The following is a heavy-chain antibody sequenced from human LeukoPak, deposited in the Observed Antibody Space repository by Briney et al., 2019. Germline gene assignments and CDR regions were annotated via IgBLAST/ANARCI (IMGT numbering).Heavy chain of an antibody. J-gene: IGHJ5*02. D-gene: IGHD3-10*01. CDR3: ARRVTMVRGVKRWFDP. V-gene: IGHV4-34*01. CDR1: GGSFSGYY. Sequence: SETLSLTCAVYGGSFSGYYWSWTRQPPGKGLEWIGEINHSGSTNYNPSLKSRVTISVDTSKNQFSLKLSSVTAADTAVYYCARRVTMVRGVKRWFDPWGQGTLVTVSS. CDR2: INHSGST.